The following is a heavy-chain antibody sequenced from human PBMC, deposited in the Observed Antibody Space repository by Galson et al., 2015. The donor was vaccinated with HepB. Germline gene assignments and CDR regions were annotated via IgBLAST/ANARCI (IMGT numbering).Heavy chain of an antibody. Sequence: SLRLSCAASGFTFSSYAMHWVRQAPGKGLEYVSAISSNGGSTYYANSVKGRFTISRDNSKNTLYLQMGSLRAEDMAVYYCARERWRLGRAFDIWGQGTMVTVSS. CDR2: ISSNGGST. J-gene: IGHJ3*02. D-gene: IGHD3-16*01. CDR1: GFTFSSYA. CDR3: ARERWRLGRAFDI. V-gene: IGHV3-64*01.